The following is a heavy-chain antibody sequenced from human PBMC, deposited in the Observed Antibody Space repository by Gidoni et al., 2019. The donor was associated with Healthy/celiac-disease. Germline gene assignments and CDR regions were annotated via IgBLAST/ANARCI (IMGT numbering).Heavy chain of an antibody. J-gene: IGHJ4*02. CDR2: IYHSGST. Sequence: QVQLQESGPGLVKPSETLSLTCAVSGYSISSGYYWGWIRQPPGKGLEWIGSIYHSGSTYYNPSLKSRVTISVDTSKNQFSLKLSSVTAADTAVYYCAREVDNTLIAQDYWGQGTLVTVSS. V-gene: IGHV4-38-2*02. CDR3: AREVDNTLIAQDY. CDR1: GYSISSGYY. D-gene: IGHD1-1*01.